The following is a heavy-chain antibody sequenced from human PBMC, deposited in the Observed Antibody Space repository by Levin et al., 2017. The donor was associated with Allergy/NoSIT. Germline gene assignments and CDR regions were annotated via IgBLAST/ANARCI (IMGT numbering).Heavy chain of an antibody. CDR1: GFTFNRHW. CDR2: IDRDGSII. D-gene: IGHD2-21*01. V-gene: IGHV3-74*01. Sequence: GGSLRLSCVASGFTFNRHWMHWVRQAPGKEPAGVSRIDRDGSIIDYADSVKGRFTISRDNAKNSLYLQMNNLRVEDTALYYCVYSDVAFDMWGQGTMVTVSS. CDR3: VYSDVAFDM. J-gene: IGHJ3*02.